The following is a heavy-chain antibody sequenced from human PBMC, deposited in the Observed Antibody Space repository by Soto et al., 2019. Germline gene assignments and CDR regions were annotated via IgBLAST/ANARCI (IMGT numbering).Heavy chain of an antibody. V-gene: IGHV4-59*01. CDR1: GGSISSYY. D-gene: IGHD4-4*01. CDR3: ARDNRGVTTYYYYYYMDV. CDR2: IYYSGST. J-gene: IGHJ6*03. Sequence: SETLSLTCTVSGGSISSYYWSWIRQPPGKGLEWIGYIYYSGSTNYNPSLKSRVTISVDTSKNQFSLKLSSVTAADTAVYYCARDNRGVTTYYYYYYMDVWGKGTTVTVSS.